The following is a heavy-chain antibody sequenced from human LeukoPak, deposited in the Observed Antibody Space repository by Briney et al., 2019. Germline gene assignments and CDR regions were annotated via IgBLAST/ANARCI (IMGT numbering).Heavy chain of an antibody. D-gene: IGHD6-19*01. V-gene: IGHV3-23*01. CDR3: AKSARGWYGPGAFDI. CDR1: GFTVSSNY. CDR2: ISGSGGST. J-gene: IGHJ3*02. Sequence: PGGSLRLSCAASGFTVSSNYMSWVRQAPGKGLEWVSAISGSGGSTYYADSVKGRFTISRDNSKNTLYLQMNSLRAEDTAVYYCAKSARGWYGPGAFDIWGQGTMVTVSS.